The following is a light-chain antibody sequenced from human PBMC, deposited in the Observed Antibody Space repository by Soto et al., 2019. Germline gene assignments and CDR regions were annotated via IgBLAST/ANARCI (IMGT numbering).Light chain of an antibody. CDR2: DEN. CDR3: GSWDSSLMAVV. J-gene: IGLJ2*01. CDR1: SSNIGKNY. V-gene: IGLV1-51*01. Sequence: QSALTQPPSVSAAPGQTVTISCSGSSSNIGKNYVSWYQHLPGTAPKLLTYDENKRPSGIPDRFSGSKSGTSATLGITGLQAGDEADYYCGSWDSSLMAVVFGGGTKLTVL.